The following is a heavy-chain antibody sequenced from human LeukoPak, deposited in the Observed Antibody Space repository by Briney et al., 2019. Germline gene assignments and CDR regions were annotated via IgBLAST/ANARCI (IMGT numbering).Heavy chain of an antibody. CDR1: LFTSHDYI. V-gene: IGHV3-43D*04. CDR2: IFWDVGIT. D-gene: IGHD3-9*01. CDR3: AKDSAVHWLLFEYYMDV. Sequence: PGGSLRLSSAPSLFTSHDYIMYSVREAPRKGLEWVSLIFWDVGITYSADTVKGRFTISRDNSKNSLYMKMNSLRAEDTALYYYAKDSAVHWLLFEYYMDVWGKGTTVTVSS. J-gene: IGHJ6*03.